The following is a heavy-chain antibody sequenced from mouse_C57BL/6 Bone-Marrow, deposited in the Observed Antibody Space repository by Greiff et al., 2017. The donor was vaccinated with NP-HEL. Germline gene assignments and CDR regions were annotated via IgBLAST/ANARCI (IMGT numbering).Heavy chain of an antibody. J-gene: IGHJ2*01. V-gene: IGHV5-16*01. Sequence: DVKLVESEGGLVQPGSSMKLSCTASGFTFSDYYMAWVRQVPEKGLEWVANINYDGSSTYYLDSLQSRFIISIDNAKNILYLQMSSLKSEDTATYYCARGGLYFDYWGQGTTLTVSS. CDR3: ARGGLYFDY. CDR1: GFTFSDYY. CDR2: INYDGSST.